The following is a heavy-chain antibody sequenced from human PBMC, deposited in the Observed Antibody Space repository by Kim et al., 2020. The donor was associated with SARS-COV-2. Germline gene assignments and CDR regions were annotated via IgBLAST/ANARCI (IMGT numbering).Heavy chain of an antibody. CDR2: IWYDGSNK. Sequence: GGSLRLSCAASGFTFSSYGMHWVRQAPGKGLEWVAVIWYDGSNKYYADSVKGRFTISRDNSKNTLYLQMNSLRAEDTAVYYCARDPELLVFDYWGQGTLVTVSS. CDR3: ARDPELLVFDY. CDR1: GFTFSSYG. V-gene: IGHV3-33*01. J-gene: IGHJ4*02. D-gene: IGHD1-7*01.